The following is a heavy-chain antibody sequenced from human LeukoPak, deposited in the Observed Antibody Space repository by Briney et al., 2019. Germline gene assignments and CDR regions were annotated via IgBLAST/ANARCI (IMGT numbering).Heavy chain of an antibody. J-gene: IGHJ4*02. D-gene: IGHD3-3*01. V-gene: IGHV4-4*07. CDR2: IYTSGST. CDR1: GGSISSYY. Sequence: SETLSLTCTVSGGSISSYYWSWIRQPAGKGLEWIGRIYTSGSTNYNPSLKSRVTMSVDTSKNQFSLKLSSVTAADTAGYYCATAYYDFSSGYYTNGYYFDYWGQGTLVTVSS. CDR3: ATAYYDFSSGYYTNGYYFDY.